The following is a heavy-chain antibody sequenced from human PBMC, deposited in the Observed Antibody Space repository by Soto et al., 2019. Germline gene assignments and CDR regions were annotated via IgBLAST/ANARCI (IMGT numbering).Heavy chain of an antibody. CDR2: IDNDGSTT. J-gene: IGHJ4*02. D-gene: IGHD4-17*01. V-gene: IGHV3-74*01. CDR1: GFTFSNYW. Sequence: GGSLRLSCAASGFTFSNYWMHWVRQAPGKGLVWVSRIDNDGSTTIYSDSVKGRFTISRDNAKNSLYLQLNSLRAGDTAVYYCARVETYGRYFFDCWGQGTLVTVSS. CDR3: ARVETYGRYFFDC.